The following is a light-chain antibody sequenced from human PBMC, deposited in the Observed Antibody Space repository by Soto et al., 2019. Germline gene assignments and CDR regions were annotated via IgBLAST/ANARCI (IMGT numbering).Light chain of an antibody. Sequence: QSVLTQPPSVSGAPGQRVTISCTWSSSNIGAGYDVHWYQQLPGTAPKLHIYGNSNRPSGVPDRFSGTKSVTADSLAITGFQAEDEADYYCQSYDSSLSVYVFGTGTKLTVL. V-gene: IGLV1-40*01. CDR3: QSYDSSLSVYV. CDR2: GNS. J-gene: IGLJ1*01. CDR1: SSNIGAGYD.